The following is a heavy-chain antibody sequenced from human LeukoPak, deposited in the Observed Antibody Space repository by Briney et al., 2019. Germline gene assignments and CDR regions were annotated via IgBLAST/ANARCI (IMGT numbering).Heavy chain of an antibody. CDR3: ARVGEWSETATPIFDY. CDR2: IYHSGST. D-gene: IGHD5-24*01. Sequence: SETLSLTCTVSGGSISSSSYYWGWIRQPPGKGLEWIGSIYHSGSTYYNPSLKSRVTISVDTSKNQFSLKLSSVTAADTAVYYCARVGEWSETATPIFDYWGQGTLVTVSS. J-gene: IGHJ4*02. CDR1: GGSISSSSYY. V-gene: IGHV4-39*07.